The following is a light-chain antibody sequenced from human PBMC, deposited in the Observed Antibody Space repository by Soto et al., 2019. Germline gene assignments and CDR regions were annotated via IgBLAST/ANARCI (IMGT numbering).Light chain of an antibody. V-gene: IGKV1-39*01. J-gene: IGKJ4*01. CDR2: AAS. CDR3: QQSYSTPPVT. CDR1: QSISSY. Sequence: DIQMTQSPSSLSASVGDRVTITCRASQSISSYLNWYQQKPGKAPELLIYAASSLQSGVPSRFSGSGSGTDFTLTISSLQPEDFATYYCQQSYSTPPVTFGGGTKVEIK.